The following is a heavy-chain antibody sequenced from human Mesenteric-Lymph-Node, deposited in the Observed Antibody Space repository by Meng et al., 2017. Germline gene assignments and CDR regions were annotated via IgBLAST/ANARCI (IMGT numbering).Heavy chain of an antibody. V-gene: IGHV3-66*02. Sequence: GESLKISCAASGFTVSTNYISWVRQAPGKGLEWVSVLRPGGNSNYADSVKGRFTISRDNSKNTVYLQMNSLRVEDTAMYYCATSDYGWGSYRPDFWGQGTLVTVSS. J-gene: IGHJ4*02. CDR3: ATSDYGWGSYRPDF. D-gene: IGHD3-16*02. CDR1: GFTVSTNY. CDR2: LRPGGNS.